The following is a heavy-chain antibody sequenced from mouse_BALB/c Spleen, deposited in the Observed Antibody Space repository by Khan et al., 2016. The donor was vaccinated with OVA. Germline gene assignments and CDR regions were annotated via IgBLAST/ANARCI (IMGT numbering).Heavy chain of an antibody. Sequence: VQLKQSGTVLARPGASVKMSCKASGYTFTTYWMHWVKQSPGQGLEWIGAIYPGNSDTNYNQKFKGKATLTAVTSTSTAYMELSTLTNEDSEVNYCTRWGNRVAYWGQGTLVTVSA. CDR3: TRWGNRVAY. CDR1: GYTFTTYW. CDR2: IYPGNSDT. J-gene: IGHJ3*01. V-gene: IGHV1-5*01.